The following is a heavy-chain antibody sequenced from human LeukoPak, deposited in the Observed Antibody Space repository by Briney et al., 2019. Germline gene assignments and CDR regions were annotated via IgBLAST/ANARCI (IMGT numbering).Heavy chain of an antibody. CDR2: IKSKSDGETR. CDR3: TTISAWEYFDY. Sequence: PGGSLRLSCAASGFSFSHAWMNWVRQAPGKGLEWVGRIKSKSDGETRDYGAPVKGRFTISRGDSKDTLYLQMNSLKTEDTAVYYCTTISAWEYFDYWGQGTVVTVSS. V-gene: IGHV3-15*07. D-gene: IGHD1-26*01. J-gene: IGHJ4*02. CDR1: GFSFSHAW.